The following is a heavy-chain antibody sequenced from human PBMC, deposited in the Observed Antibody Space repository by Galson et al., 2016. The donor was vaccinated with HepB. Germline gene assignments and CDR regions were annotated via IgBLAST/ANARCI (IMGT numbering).Heavy chain of an antibody. J-gene: IGHJ4*02. CDR1: GFTFSSYW. CDR2: IKQDGTEE. Sequence: SLRLSCAASGFTFSSYWMSWVRQAPGKGLEWVANIKQDGTEEYYVDSVKGRFTISRDNAKNSLYLQMNGLRAEDTAVYYCVSVYSSASWWPYWGQGTLVTVSS. V-gene: IGHV3-7*01. CDR3: VSVYSSASWWPY. D-gene: IGHD6-19*01.